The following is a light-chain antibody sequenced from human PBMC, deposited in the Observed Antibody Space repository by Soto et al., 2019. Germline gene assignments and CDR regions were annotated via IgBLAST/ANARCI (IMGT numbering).Light chain of an antibody. Sequence: SALTQPASVSGSPGQSITISCTRTSSDVGGYNYVSWYQHHPGKAPKLIIFDVSNRPSGISNRFSGSKSGNTASLTISGLQAEDEADYYCISYTSSSPYVFGTGTKVTVL. V-gene: IGLV2-14*03. CDR1: SSDVGGYNY. J-gene: IGLJ1*01. CDR3: ISYTSSSPYV. CDR2: DVS.